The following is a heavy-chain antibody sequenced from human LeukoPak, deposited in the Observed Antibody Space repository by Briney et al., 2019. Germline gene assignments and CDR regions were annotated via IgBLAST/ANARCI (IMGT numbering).Heavy chain of an antibody. D-gene: IGHD2-15*01. CDR1: GGSFSGYY. Sequence: SETLSLTCAVYGGSFSGYYWSWIRQPPGKGLEWIGEINHSGSTTYNPSLKSRVTISVDTSKNQFSLKLSSVTAADTAVYYCARGGRGYCSGGSCYIGNWGQGTLVTVSS. J-gene: IGHJ4*02. CDR2: INHSGST. CDR3: ARGGRGYCSGGSCYIGN. V-gene: IGHV4-34*01.